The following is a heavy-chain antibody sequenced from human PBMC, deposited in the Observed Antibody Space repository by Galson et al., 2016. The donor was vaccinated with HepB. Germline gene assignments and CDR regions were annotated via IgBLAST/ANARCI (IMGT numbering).Heavy chain of an antibody. CDR3: ARVYDGSGFLSRGWYFDL. J-gene: IGHJ2*01. D-gene: IGHD3-22*01. CDR1: GFTVSSSY. CDR2: LYSGGGST. Sequence: SLRLSCAASGFTVSSSYISWVRQAPGKGLEWVSILYSGGGSTHYADSVKGRFAISRDNSKNTLYLQMNSLRAEDTAVYFCARVYDGSGFLSRGWYFDLWGRGTLVSFSS. V-gene: IGHV3-53*01.